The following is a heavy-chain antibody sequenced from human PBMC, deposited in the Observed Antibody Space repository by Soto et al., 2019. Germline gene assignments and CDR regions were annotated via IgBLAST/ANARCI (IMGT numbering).Heavy chain of an antibody. D-gene: IGHD2-2*01. J-gene: IGHJ4*02. CDR2: MSPNTANT. Sequence: GASVKVSCEASGYTFTSYDSNWVRQTAGQGLEWMGWMSPNTANTGYAQKFQGRVTITRNTSMSTAYMELSSLRSEDTAVYYCARSVVVPTAPDYWGQGTLVTVSS. V-gene: IGHV1-8*01. CDR3: ARSVVVPTAPDY. CDR1: GYTFTSYD.